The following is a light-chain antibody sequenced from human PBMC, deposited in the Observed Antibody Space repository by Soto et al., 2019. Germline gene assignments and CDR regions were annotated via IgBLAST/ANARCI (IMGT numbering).Light chain of an antibody. V-gene: IGLV2-18*02. CDR3: SSYTSSSTYV. CDR1: SSDVGSYNR. J-gene: IGLJ1*01. CDR2: EVS. Sequence: QSVLTQPPSVSGSPGQSVAISCTGTSSDVGSYNRVSWYQQPPDTAPKVMIYEVSNRPSGVPDRFSGSKSGNTASLTISGLQAEDEADYYCSSYTSSSTYVFGTGTKVTVL.